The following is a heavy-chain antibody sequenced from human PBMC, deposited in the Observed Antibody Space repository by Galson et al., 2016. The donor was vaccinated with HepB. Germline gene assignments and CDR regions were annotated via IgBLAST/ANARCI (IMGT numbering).Heavy chain of an antibody. D-gene: IGHD3-9*01. V-gene: IGHV1-18*04. CDR3: ARDVRYQFDS. Sequence: SVKVSCKASGYTFTSNGISWVRQAPGQGLERMGWISANSGDTNYAWKFQCRISMTTDTPTTTAYMELTRLRSDDTAIYYCARDVRYQFDSWGQGTLVTVSS. CDR1: GYTFTSNG. CDR2: ISANSGDT. J-gene: IGHJ5*01.